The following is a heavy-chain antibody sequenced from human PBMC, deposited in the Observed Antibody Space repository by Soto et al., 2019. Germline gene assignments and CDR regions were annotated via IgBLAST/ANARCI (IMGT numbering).Heavy chain of an antibody. CDR3: ARGPDLLLWFGELLYYYYMDV. V-gene: IGHV3-33*01. J-gene: IGHJ6*03. D-gene: IGHD3-10*01. Sequence: QVQLVESGGGVVQPGRSLRLSCAASGFTFSSYGMHWVRQAPGKGLEWVAVIWYDGSNKYYADSVKGRFPISRDNSKNTLYLQMNSLRAEDTAVYYCARGPDLLLWFGELLYYYYMDVWGKGTTVTVSS. CDR2: IWYDGSNK. CDR1: GFTFSSYG.